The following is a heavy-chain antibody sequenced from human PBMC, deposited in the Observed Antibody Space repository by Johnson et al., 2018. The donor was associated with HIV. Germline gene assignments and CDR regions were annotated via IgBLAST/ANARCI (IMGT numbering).Heavy chain of an antibody. CDR1: GFTFTSYP. V-gene: IGHV3-30*04. CDR3: AREKSYYYDSSGYPDTFDI. D-gene: IGHD3-22*01. CDR2: ISFDGSNR. J-gene: IGHJ3*02. Sequence: VQLVESGGGVVQPGRSLRLSCAASGFTFTSYPMHWVRQAPGKGLEWVAVISFDGSNRNYADSVKGRFTISRDNSKNMLYLQMNSLREEDTAVYYCAREKSYYYDSSGYPDTFDIWGQGTMVIVSS.